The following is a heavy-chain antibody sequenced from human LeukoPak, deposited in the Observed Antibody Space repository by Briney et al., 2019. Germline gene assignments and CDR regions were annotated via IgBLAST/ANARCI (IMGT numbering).Heavy chain of an antibody. V-gene: IGHV4-61*05. D-gene: IGHD3-3*01. Sequence: PSETLSLTCTVSGGSISSSSYYWGWIRQPPGKGLEWIGDIYYTGNINHNPSLESRITISIDTSKDQFSLKLSSVTAADTAVYYCARVKEDFWSGYYAYWGQGTLVTVSS. CDR1: GGSISSSSYY. J-gene: IGHJ4*02. CDR2: IYYTGNI. CDR3: ARVKEDFWSGYYAY.